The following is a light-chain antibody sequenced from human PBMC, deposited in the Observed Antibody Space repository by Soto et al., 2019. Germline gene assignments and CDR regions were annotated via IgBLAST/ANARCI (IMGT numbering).Light chain of an antibody. J-gene: IGLJ3*02. CDR1: SSDVGGYNY. V-gene: IGLV2-14*03. CDR3: NSSTRSNPRSVL. CDR2: DVS. Sequence: QSALTQPASVSGSPGQSITISCTGTSSDVGGYNYVSWYQQHPGKAPKLMIYDVSNRPSGVSNRFSGSKSGNTASLPISGLQAADEADYYCNSSTRSNPRSVLFGGGTKLTVL.